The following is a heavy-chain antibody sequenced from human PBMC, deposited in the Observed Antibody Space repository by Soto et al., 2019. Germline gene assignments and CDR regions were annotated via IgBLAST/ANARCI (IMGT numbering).Heavy chain of an antibody. D-gene: IGHD1-7*01. V-gene: IGHV4-34*01. Sequence: SATLSLTCVVSGESFSGYYWSWIRPPPGMGLEWIREVDHRGSTTYNPSLKNRASISIDSSKNLFSLELTSVTAADTALYFCARYEYGNSLYGVDVWGQGTRVTVSS. CDR2: VDHRGST. CDR3: ARYEYGNSLYGVDV. J-gene: IGHJ6*02. CDR1: GESFSGYY.